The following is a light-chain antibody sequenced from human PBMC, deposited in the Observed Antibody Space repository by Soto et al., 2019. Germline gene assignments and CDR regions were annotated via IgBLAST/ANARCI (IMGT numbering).Light chain of an antibody. CDR3: PSYTTSSTHWV. J-gene: IGLJ3*02. CDR1: SSDVGGYNY. Sequence: QSALTQPASVSGSPGQSITISCTGTSSDVGGYNYVSWYQQHPDKAPKLMIYEVSNRPSGVSNRFSGSKSGNTASLPISGLQAEDEADYYCPSYTTSSTHWVFGGGTKLTVL. V-gene: IGLV2-14*01. CDR2: EVS.